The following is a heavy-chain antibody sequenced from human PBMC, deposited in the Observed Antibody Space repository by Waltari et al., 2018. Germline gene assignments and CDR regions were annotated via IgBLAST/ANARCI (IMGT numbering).Heavy chain of an antibody. CDR3: ARGGALSGYDLRSKYYYYGMDV. D-gene: IGHD5-12*01. J-gene: IGHJ6*02. CDR1: GGSISSGGYY. CDR2: IYHSGST. V-gene: IGHV4-31*03. Sequence: QVQLQESGPGLVKPSQTLSLTCTVSGGSISSGGYYWSWIRQHPGKGLEWIGYIYHSGSTHYNPSLKSRVTISVDRSKNQFSLKLSSVTAADTAVYYCARGGALSGYDLRSKYYYYGMDVWGQGTTVTVSS.